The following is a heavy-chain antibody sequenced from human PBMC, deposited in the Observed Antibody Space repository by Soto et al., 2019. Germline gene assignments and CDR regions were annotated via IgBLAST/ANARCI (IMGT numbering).Heavy chain of an antibody. V-gene: IGHV4-31*03. CDR2: IFYSGST. D-gene: IGHD2-15*01. Sequence: NLSLTCTVSRDSPSGGASYWSWIRQHPGKGLARIGYIFYSGSTYYNPSLKSRLIMSVDTSNNQFSLKLSSVTGTHTPVYYCAIGGQAAPSAWFEPWRQVT. CDR1: RDSPSGGASY. J-gene: IGHJ5*02. CDR3: AIGGQAAPSAWFEP.